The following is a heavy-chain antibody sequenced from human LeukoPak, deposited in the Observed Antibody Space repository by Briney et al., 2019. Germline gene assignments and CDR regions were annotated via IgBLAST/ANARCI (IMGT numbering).Heavy chain of an antibody. V-gene: IGHV3-64D*06. CDR2: ITSNGGTT. D-gene: IGHD5-12*01. CDR3: VKDERGYSAY. J-gene: IGHJ4*02. Sequence: GGSLRLSCSASGFTFSSYAMHWVRQAPGKRLDYVSAITSNGGTTYYADSVKGRFTISRDNSKNTLYLQMSSLRAEDTAVYYCVKDERGYSAYWGQGTLVTVSS. CDR1: GFTFSSYA.